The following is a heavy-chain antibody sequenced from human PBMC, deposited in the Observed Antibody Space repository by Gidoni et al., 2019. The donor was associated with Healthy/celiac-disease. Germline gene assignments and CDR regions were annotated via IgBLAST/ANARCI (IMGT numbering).Heavy chain of an antibody. CDR3: ARGATYYYDSSGYYYGDSAFDI. CDR1: GFTFSSYG. V-gene: IGHV3-33*01. J-gene: IGHJ3*02. CDR2: KWYDGSNK. Sequence: QVQLVESGGGVVQPGRSLRLSCAASGFTFSSYGMHWVSQAPGKGVGQVAVKWYDGSNKYYADSVKGRFTISRDNSKNTLYLQRNNLRAEDTAVYYCARGATYYYDSSGYYYGDSAFDIWGQGTMVTVSS. D-gene: IGHD3-22*01.